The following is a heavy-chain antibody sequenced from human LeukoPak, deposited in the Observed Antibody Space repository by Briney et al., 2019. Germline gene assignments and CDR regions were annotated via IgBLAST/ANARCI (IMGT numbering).Heavy chain of an antibody. J-gene: IGHJ4*02. CDR1: GYTFSSYG. D-gene: IGHD6-13*01. CDR3: ARIAAAGNVDYFDY. V-gene: IGHV1-18*01. CDR2: ISAYNGYT. Sequence: ASVKVSCKASGYTFSSYGISWVRQAPGQGLEWMGWISAYNGYTTYAQRLKGRVTMTTDTSTTTAYMELRSLRPDDTAVYYCARIAAAGNVDYFDYWGQGTLVTVSS.